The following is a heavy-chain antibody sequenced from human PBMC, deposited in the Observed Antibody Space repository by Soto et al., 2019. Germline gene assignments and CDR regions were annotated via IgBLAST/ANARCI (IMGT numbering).Heavy chain of an antibody. V-gene: IGHV1-69*01. D-gene: IGHD3-22*01. CDR2: IIPIFGTA. J-gene: IGHJ4*02. CDR1: GGTFSNYA. Sequence: QVQLVQSGAEVKRPGSSVKVSCKASGGTFSNYAISWVRPAPGPGLELMGGIIPIFGTATCSLKFQGRVTITADGSTSKAYMHLSSLRSNDTVVYYCAGFQEYYDNTDFHFWGQGAMVTVSS. CDR3: AGFQEYYDNTDFHF.